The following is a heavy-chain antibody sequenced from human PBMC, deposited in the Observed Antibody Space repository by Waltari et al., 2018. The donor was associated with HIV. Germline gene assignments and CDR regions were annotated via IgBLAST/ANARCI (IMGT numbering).Heavy chain of an antibody. CDR2: IWYDGSKK. V-gene: IGHV3-33*01. J-gene: IGHJ6*02. CDR3: ARGVHDFYYGMDV. Sequence: VPLVASGGGVVQPGRSLRLPCAVSGLPFSCYGMHWVRQAPGKGREWVAVIWYDGSKKYYADSVKGRFTISRDNSKNTLYLQMNSLRDEDTAVYYCARGVHDFYYGMDVWGQGTSVTVSS. CDR1: GLPFSCYG.